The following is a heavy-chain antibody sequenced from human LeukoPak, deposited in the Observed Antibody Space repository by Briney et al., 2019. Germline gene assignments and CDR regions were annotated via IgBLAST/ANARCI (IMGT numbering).Heavy chain of an antibody. J-gene: IGHJ5*02. D-gene: IGHD2-2*01. CDR3: ARDVGDIVTIPAAISVP. Sequence: ASVKVSCKASGYTFSSYGISWVRQAPGQGLEWMGWISAYNGNTNYAQMVQGRGTMTTDTSTSTAYMEVRSLRSDDTAMYYCARDVGDIVTIPAAISVPWGQGTLVTVSS. CDR1: GYTFSSYG. CDR2: ISAYNGNT. V-gene: IGHV1-18*01.